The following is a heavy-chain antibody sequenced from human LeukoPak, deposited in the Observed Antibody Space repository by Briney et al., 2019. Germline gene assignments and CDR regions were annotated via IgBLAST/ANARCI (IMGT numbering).Heavy chain of an antibody. CDR2: IDWDDDK. J-gene: IGHJ4*02. CDR1: GFSLGTSGMC. CDR3: ARMNLNPYGGNSALLDY. V-gene: IGHV2-70*11. Sequence: SGPTLVNPTQTLTLTCTFSGFSLGTSGMCVSWIRQPPGKALEWLARIDWDDDKYYSTSLKTRLTISKDTSKNQVVLTMTNMDPVDTATYYCARMNLNPYGGNSALLDYWGQGTLVTVSS. D-gene: IGHD4-23*01.